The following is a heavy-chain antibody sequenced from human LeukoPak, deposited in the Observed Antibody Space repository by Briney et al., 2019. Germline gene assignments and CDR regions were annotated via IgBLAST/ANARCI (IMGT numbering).Heavy chain of an antibody. CDR2: INHSGST. V-gene: IGHV4-34*01. J-gene: IGHJ4*02. CDR1: GGSFSGYY. CDR3: ARGQENDILTGYLFDY. Sequence: PSETLSLTCAVYGGSFSGYYWSWIRQPPGKGLEWIGEINHSGSTDYNPSLKSRVTISVDTSKNQFSLKLSSVTAADTAVYYCARGQENDILTGYLFDYWGQGTLVTVSS. D-gene: IGHD3-9*01.